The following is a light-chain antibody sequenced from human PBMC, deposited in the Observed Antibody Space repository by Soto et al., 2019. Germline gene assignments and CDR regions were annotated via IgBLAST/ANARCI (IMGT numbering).Light chain of an antibody. CDR2: DAS. CDR1: QSVSSY. CDR3: QQRSNPST. V-gene: IGKV3-11*01. J-gene: IGKJ1*01. Sequence: EIVLTQSPATLSLSPGERATLSCRASQSVSSYLAWYQQKPGQAPRLLIYDASNRATGIPARFSGSGSGTDFTLTISSLDPEDFAVYYCQQRSNPSTFGQGTKVEIK.